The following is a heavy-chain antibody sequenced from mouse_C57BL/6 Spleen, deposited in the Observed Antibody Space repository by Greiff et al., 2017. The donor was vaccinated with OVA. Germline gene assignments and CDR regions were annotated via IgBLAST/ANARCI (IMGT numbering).Heavy chain of an antibody. CDR3: ARYGKTGTYYFDY. D-gene: IGHD4-1*01. CDR1: GFTFTDYY. V-gene: IGHV7-3*01. Sequence: EVQGVESGGGLVQPGGSLSLSCAASGFTFTDYYMSWVRQPPGKALEWLGFIRNKANGYTTEYSASVKGRFTISRDNSQSILYLQMNALRAEDSATYYCARYGKTGTYYFDYWGQGTTLTVSS. J-gene: IGHJ2*01. CDR2: IRNKANGYTT.